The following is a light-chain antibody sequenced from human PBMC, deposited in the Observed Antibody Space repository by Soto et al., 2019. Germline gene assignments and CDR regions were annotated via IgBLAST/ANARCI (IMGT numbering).Light chain of an antibody. J-gene: IGLJ2*01. V-gene: IGLV2-14*01. CDR1: SNDVGAYDY. CDR3: CSYTITTTFLV. Sequence: QSVLTQPASLSGSPGQSITISCTGTSNDVGAYDYVSWYQLHPGKAPKLMIYEVTNRPSGISHRFSGSKSGNTASLTISGLQPEDEADYYCCSYTITTTFLVFGGGTKLTVL. CDR2: EVT.